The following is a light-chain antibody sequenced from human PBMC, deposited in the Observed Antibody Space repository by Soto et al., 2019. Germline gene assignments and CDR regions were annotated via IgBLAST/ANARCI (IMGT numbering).Light chain of an antibody. Sequence: DIPMTQSPSSLSAFVGDRLTITCRVSQSVDNYLNWYQHKPGKAPKLLISVASTLQTGVPSRFSGSGSGTDFTLTISSLQPEDFATYYCQQTYSIPWTFGQGTKVEI. V-gene: IGKV1-39*01. CDR3: QQTYSIPWT. CDR1: QSVDNY. CDR2: VAS. J-gene: IGKJ1*01.